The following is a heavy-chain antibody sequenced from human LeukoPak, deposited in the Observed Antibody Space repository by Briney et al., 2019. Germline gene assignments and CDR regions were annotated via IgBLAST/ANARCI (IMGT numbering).Heavy chain of an antibody. D-gene: IGHD1-26*01. CDR1: GGSISSYY. Sequence: SETLSLTCTASGGSISSYYWSWIRQPPGKGLEWIGYIYYSGSTNYNPSLTSRVTISVDTSKNQFSLKLSSVTAADTAVYYCAREGIVAPYYYYGMDVWGQGTTVTVSS. CDR2: IYYSGST. CDR3: AREGIVAPYYYYGMDV. V-gene: IGHV4-59*01. J-gene: IGHJ6*02.